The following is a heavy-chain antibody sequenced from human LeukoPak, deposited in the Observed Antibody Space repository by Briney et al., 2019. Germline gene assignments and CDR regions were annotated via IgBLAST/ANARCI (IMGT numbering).Heavy chain of an antibody. CDR2: INPNSGGT. J-gene: IGHJ4*02. D-gene: IGHD6-19*01. CDR3: ASSDWWGYFDY. Sequence: GASVKVSCKASGYTFTGYYMHWVRQAPGQGLEWMGWINPNSGGTNYAQKFQGWVTMTRDTSISTAYMELNSLRAEDTAVYYCASSDWWGYFDYWGQGTLVTVSS. V-gene: IGHV1-2*04. CDR1: GYTFTGYY.